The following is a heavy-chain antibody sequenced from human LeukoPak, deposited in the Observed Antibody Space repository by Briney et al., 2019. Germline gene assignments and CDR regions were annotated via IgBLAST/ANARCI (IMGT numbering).Heavy chain of an antibody. CDR2: IIPIFGTA. CDR3: ARSSGQWLHLDY. D-gene: IGHD3-22*01. Sequence: SVKVSCKASGGTFISYAISWVRQAPGQGLEWMGGIIPIFGTANYAQEFQGRVTITADESTSTAYMELSSLRSEDTAVYYCARSSGQWLHLDYWGQGTLVTVSS. V-gene: IGHV1-69*01. CDR1: GGTFISYA. J-gene: IGHJ4*02.